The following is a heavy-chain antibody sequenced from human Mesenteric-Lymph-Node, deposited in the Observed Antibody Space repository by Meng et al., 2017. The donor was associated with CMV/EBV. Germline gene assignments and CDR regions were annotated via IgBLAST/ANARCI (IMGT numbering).Heavy chain of an antibody. CDR2: TYDRSESST. CDR1: GNGISFNKTA. Sequence: GPKPVQHLQPLSITSADSGNGISFNKTAWSWITQSPLRGIEWLERTYDRSESSTDYAGSVKSRISANLDTSQNQISLHLNVVTPEDTAVYYCAYFGDLPPLWWGQGTLVTVSS. CDR3: AYFGDLPPLW. V-gene: IGHV6-1*02. J-gene: IGHJ4*02. D-gene: IGHD3-16*01.